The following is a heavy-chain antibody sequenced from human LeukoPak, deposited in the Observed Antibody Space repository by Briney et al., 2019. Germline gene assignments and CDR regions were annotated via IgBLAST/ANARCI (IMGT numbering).Heavy chain of an antibody. V-gene: IGHV3-30-3*01. CDR1: GFTFSSYA. Sequence: RTGRSLRLSCAASGFTFSSYAMHWVRQAPGKRLEWVAVISYDGSNKYYADSVKGRFTISRDNSKNTLYLQMNSLRAEDTAVYYCARGYSSSWYDAFDIWGQGTMVTVSS. J-gene: IGHJ3*02. CDR3: ARGYSSSWYDAFDI. D-gene: IGHD6-13*01. CDR2: ISYDGSNK.